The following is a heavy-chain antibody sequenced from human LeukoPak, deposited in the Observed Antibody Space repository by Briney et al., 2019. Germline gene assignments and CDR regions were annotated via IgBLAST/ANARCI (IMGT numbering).Heavy chain of an antibody. V-gene: IGHV3-23*01. Sequence: GGSLRLSCAASGFTFSSYAMSWVRQAPGKGLEWVSAISGSGGSTYYADSVKGRFTISRDNSKNTLYLQMNSLRAEDTAVYYCAREDHYYGSGSYYATHAFDIWGQGTMVTVSS. J-gene: IGHJ3*02. D-gene: IGHD3-10*01. CDR3: AREDHYYGSGSYYATHAFDI. CDR1: GFTFSSYA. CDR2: ISGSGGST.